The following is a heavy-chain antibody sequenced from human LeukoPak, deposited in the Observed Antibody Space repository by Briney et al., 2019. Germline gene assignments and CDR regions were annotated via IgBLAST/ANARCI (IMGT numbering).Heavy chain of an antibody. CDR2: IWYDGSNK. D-gene: IGHD6-19*01. J-gene: IGHJ4*02. CDR1: GFTVSSYG. Sequence: GRSLRLSCAASGFTVSSYGMHWVRQAPGKGLEWVAVIWYDGSNKYYADSVKGRFTISRDNSKNTLYLQMNSLRAEDTAVYYCARDENSSGWYEDWGQGTLVTVSS. CDR3: ARDENSSGWYED. V-gene: IGHV3-33*01.